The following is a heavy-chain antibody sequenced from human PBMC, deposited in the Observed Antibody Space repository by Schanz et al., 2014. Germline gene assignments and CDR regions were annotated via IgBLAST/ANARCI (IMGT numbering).Heavy chain of an antibody. CDR1: GFSFSDYY. J-gene: IGHJ4*02. V-gene: IGHV3-11*06. Sequence: VQLVQSGGGLVQPGGSLRLSCAASGFSFSDYYMSWIRQAPGKGLEWISFINTGSNYINYADSVKGRFTISRDNSKNTLFLQMNSLRAEDTAVYYCARDHTTESYYSAGPPIDYWGQGTLVTVSS. D-gene: IGHD1-26*01. CDR3: ARDHTTESYYSAGPPIDY. CDR2: INTGSNYI.